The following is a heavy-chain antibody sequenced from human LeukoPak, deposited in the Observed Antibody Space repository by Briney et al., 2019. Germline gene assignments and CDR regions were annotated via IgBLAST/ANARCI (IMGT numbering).Heavy chain of an antibody. Sequence: GGTLRLACAASGFTFSSYSMNWVRQAPGKGLEWVSYISSSSSTIYYADSVKGRFTISRDNAKNSLYLQMNSLRAEDTAVYYCARGVMVRGVPPHWGQGTLVTVSS. D-gene: IGHD3-10*01. V-gene: IGHV3-48*01. CDR3: ARGVMVRGVPPH. CDR2: ISSSSSTI. J-gene: IGHJ4*02. CDR1: GFTFSSYS.